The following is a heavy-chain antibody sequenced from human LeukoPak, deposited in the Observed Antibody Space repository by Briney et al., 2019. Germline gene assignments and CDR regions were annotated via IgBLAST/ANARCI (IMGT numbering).Heavy chain of an antibody. CDR1: GYTLTELS. CDR3: ATDRCSSTSCYAGGFDP. CDR2: FDPEDGET. Sequence: ASVKVSCKVSGYTLTELSMHWVRQAPGKGLEWMGGFDPEDGETIYAQKFQGRVTMTEDTSTDTAYMELSSLRSGDTAVYYCATDRCSSTSCYAGGFDPWGQGTLVTVSS. J-gene: IGHJ5*02. V-gene: IGHV1-24*01. D-gene: IGHD2-2*01.